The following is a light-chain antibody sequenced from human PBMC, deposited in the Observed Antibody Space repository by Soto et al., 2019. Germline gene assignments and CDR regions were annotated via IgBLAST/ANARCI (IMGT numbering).Light chain of an antibody. CDR3: QQYNNWPYT. J-gene: IGKJ2*01. CDR2: GAS. CDR1: QSVSSN. V-gene: IGKV3-15*01. Sequence: EIVMTQSPATLSVSPGERATLSCRASQSVSSNLAWYQQKRDQAPRLLIYGASTRAPGIPARFSGSGSGTEVPLTISSLQSEDSAVYYCQQYNNWPYTFGQGTKLEIK.